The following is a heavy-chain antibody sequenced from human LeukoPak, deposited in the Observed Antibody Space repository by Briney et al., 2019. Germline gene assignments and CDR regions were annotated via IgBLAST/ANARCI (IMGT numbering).Heavy chain of an antibody. CDR3: TTDRRGYCSSTSCLLWGSYYYYMDV. D-gene: IGHD2-2*01. J-gene: IGHJ6*03. V-gene: IGHV3-15*01. CDR2: IKSKSDGGTT. Sequence: GGSLRLSCAASGFTFSNAWMSWVRQAPGKGLEWVGRIKSKSDGGTTEYAGRVKGRFTISRDDSKNTLYLQMNSLKTEDTAVYYCTTDRRGYCSSTSCLLWGSYYYYMDVWGKGTTVTASS. CDR1: GFTFSNAW.